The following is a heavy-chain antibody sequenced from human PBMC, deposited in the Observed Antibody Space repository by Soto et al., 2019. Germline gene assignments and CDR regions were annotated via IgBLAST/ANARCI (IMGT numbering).Heavy chain of an antibody. CDR2: INSDGTAK. CDR1: GFTFSRSW. J-gene: IGHJ4*02. V-gene: IGHV3-7*03. Sequence: EVQMVESGGGLVQPGGSLRLSCAGSGFTFSRSWVTWVRQAPGKGLEWVANINSDGTAKNYVDSVKGRFTISRDNVRNSFYLQMSSLRGEDTAIYYCARDSRWGQGTLVTVSS. CDR3: ARDSR.